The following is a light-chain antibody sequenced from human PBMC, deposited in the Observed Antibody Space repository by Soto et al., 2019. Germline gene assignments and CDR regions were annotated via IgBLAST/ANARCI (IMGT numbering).Light chain of an antibody. CDR3: QQYGSSGT. V-gene: IGKV3-20*01. CDR2: GAS. CDR1: QSVGSL. Sequence: EIVLTQSPATLSLSPGERATLSCRASQSVGSLLAWYQQRPGQAPRLLIYGASNRATGIPDRFSGSGSGTDFTLTISRLEPEDFAVYYCQQYGSSGTFGQGTKVDIK. J-gene: IGKJ1*01.